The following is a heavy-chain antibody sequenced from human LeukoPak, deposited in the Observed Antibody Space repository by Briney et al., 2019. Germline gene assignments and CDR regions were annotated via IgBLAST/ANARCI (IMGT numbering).Heavy chain of an antibody. CDR1: GFTFSNYW. J-gene: IGHJ6*03. D-gene: IGHD6-13*01. CDR3: ARDGGTYSTTWYPESYYYYYYMDV. V-gene: IGHV3-7*01. Sequence: PGGSLRLSCAASGFTFSNYWMTWVRQAPGKGLEWVANIKQDGSEKYYVDSVKGRFTISRDNAKNTLYLQMNSLRAEDTAVYYCARDGGTYSTTWYPESYYYYYYMDVWGKGTTVTVSS. CDR2: IKQDGSEK.